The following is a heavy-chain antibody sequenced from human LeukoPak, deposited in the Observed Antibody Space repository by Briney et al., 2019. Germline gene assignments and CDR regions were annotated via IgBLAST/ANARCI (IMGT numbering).Heavy chain of an antibody. Sequence: SETLSLTCTVSGGSISSYYWSWIRQPPGKGLEWIGYIYYSGSTNYNPSLKSRVTISVDTSKNQFSLKLSSVTAADTAMYYCARTTSPTDTFDYWGQGTLVTVSS. D-gene: IGHD2-2*01. CDR2: IYYSGST. CDR1: GGSISSYY. J-gene: IGHJ4*02. CDR3: ARTTSPTDTFDY. V-gene: IGHV4-59*08.